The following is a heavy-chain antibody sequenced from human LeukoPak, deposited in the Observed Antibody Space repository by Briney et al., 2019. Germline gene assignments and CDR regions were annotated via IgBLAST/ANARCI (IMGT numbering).Heavy chain of an antibody. CDR1: GFTFSSYG. V-gene: IGHV3-30*02. Sequence: QAGGSLRLSCAASGFTFSSYGMHWVRQAPGKGLEWVAFIRYDGSNKYYADSVKGRFTISRDNSKNTLYLQMNSLRAEDTAVYYCAKSMGLRITMKSPGYWGQGALVSVSS. CDR2: IRYDGSNK. CDR3: AKSMGLRITMKSPGY. J-gene: IGHJ4*02. D-gene: IGHD3-22*01.